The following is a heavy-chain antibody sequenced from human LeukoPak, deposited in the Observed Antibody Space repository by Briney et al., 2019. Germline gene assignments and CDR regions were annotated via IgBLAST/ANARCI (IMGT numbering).Heavy chain of an antibody. D-gene: IGHD2-15*01. CDR2: ISGSGKNT. CDR1: GFTFSISA. J-gene: IGHJ6*03. Sequence: GGSLRLSCAPSGFTFSISAMSWVRQAPGKGLEWVSTISGSGKNTYYADSVKGRFTISRDNSKNTLYLQMNSLRAEDTAVYYCAKDGGGGSKDYYYMGVWGKGTTVTISS. CDR3: AKDGGGGSKDYYYMGV. V-gene: IGHV3-23*01.